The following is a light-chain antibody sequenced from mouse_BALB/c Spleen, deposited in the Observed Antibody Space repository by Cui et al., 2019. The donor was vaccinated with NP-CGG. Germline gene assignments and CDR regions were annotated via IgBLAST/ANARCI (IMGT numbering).Light chain of an antibody. V-gene: IGLV1*01. CDR1: TGAVTSSNY. Sequence: QPVVTHESALTTSPGETVTLTCRSSTGAVTSSNYANWVQEKPDHLFTGLIGGTNNRPPGVPARFSGSLIGDKAALTITGAQTEDEAIYFCALWYSNHWVFGGGTKLTVL. CDR2: GTN. J-gene: IGLJ1*01. CDR3: ALWYSNHWV.